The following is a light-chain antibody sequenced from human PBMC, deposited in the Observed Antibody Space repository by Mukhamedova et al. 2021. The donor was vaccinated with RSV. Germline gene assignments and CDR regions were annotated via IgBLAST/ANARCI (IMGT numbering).Light chain of an antibody. CDR3: QHYGNSPRT. CDR2: GAS. V-gene: IGKV3-20*01. CDR1: QSVTSNY. Sequence: SPGERATLSCRASQSVTSNYLAWYQEKPGQAPRLLIYGASSRATAVPDRFSGSGSGTDFTLTISRLEPEDFAVYYCQHYGNSPRT. J-gene: IGKJ1*01.